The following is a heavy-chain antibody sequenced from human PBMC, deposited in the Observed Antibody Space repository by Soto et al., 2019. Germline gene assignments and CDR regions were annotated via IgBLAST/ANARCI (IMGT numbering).Heavy chain of an antibody. J-gene: IGHJ4*02. CDR1: GYTLSTYG. D-gene: IGHD3-10*01. CDR3: ARVAVYGSGSRHFDN. Sequence: QVQLVQSGAEVTKPGASVKVYCKTSGYTLSTYGLSWVRQAPGQGLEWMGWSVADSGNTIYARKFQGRINVTTYRSTSAGYMELRSLTSEDSALYFCARVAVYGSGSRHFDNCGQGSLVIVSS. V-gene: IGHV1-18*01. CDR2: SVADSGNT.